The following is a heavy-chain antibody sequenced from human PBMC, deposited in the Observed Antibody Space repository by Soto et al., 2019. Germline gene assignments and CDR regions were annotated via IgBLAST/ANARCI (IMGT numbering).Heavy chain of an antibody. CDR2: IYYSGST. V-gene: IGHV4-59*01. CDR3: GRSVGATNWFDP. CDR1: GGSISSYY. J-gene: IGHJ5*02. Sequence: SETLLTCTVSGGSISSYYWSWIRQPPGKGLEWIGYIYYSGSTNYNPSLKSRVTISVDTSKNQFSLKLSSVTAADTAVYYCGRSVGATNWFDPWGQGTLVTVSS. D-gene: IGHD1-26*01.